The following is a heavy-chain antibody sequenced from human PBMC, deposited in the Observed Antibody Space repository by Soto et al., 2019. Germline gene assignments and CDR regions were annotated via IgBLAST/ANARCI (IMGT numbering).Heavy chain of an antibody. CDR2: IIPIFGTA. CDR1: GGTFSSYA. D-gene: IGHD2-2*01. J-gene: IGHJ5*02. Sequence: ASVKVSCKASGGTFSSYAISWVRQAPGQGLEWMGGIIPIFGTANYAQKFQGRVTITADESTSTAYMELSSLRSEDTAVYYCAREGDIVVVPAAMVPGWFDPWGQGTLVTVSS. V-gene: IGHV1-69*13. CDR3: AREGDIVVVPAAMVPGWFDP.